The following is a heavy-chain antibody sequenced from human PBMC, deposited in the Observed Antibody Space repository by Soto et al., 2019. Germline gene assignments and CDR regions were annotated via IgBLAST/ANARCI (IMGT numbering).Heavy chain of an antibody. CDR3: ARRRSILSGMDV. Sequence: SVKVSCKASGGTFSSYAISWVRQAPGQGLEWMGGIIPIFGTANYAQKFQGRVTITADESTSTAYMELSSLRSEDTAVYYCARRRSILSGMDVWGQGTTVTAP. V-gene: IGHV1-69*13. CDR2: IIPIFGTA. J-gene: IGHJ6*02. CDR1: GGTFSSYA.